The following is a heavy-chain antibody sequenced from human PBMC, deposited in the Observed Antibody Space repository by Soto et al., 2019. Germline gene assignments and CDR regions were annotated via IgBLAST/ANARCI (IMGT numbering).Heavy chain of an antibody. J-gene: IGHJ6*02. D-gene: IGHD6-19*01. CDR1: GYSFTSYW. V-gene: IGHV5-10-1*01. CDR3: ARHIAVAGPDYYYYGMDV. CDR2: IDPSDSYT. Sequence: GESLKISCKGSGYSFTSYWISWVRQMPGKGLEWMGRIDPSDSYTDYSPSFQGHVTISADKSISTAYLQWSSLKASDTAMYYCARHIAVAGPDYYYYGMDVWGQGTTVTVSS.